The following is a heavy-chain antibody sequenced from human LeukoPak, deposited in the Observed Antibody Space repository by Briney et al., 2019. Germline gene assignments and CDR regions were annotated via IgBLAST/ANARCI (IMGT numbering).Heavy chain of an antibody. Sequence: GGSLRVSCAVSGFLFSDYSMNWVRQAPGKGLEWVSSASSSGSYIFYADSVKGRFTISRDNAKNSLYLQMSSLGAEDTAVYYCARGEDYYYYMDVWGKGTTVTVSS. CDR2: ASSSGSYI. D-gene: IGHD1-26*01. J-gene: IGHJ6*03. V-gene: IGHV3-21*01. CDR1: GFLFSDYS. CDR3: ARGEDYYYYMDV.